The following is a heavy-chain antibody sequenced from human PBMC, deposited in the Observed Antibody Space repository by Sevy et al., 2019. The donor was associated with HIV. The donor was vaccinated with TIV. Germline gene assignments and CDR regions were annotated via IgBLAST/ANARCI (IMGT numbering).Heavy chain of an antibody. CDR2: IYYSGST. Sequence: SETLSLTWTVSGGSISNYFWSWIRQPPGKGLEWIGYIYYSGSTNYNPSLKSRITISVDTSKNQFSLKLSSVTDADTAVYYCARESILAVGDFDYWGQGTLVTVSS. D-gene: IGHD6-25*01. CDR3: ARESILAVGDFDY. J-gene: IGHJ4*02. V-gene: IGHV4-59*01. CDR1: GGSISNYF.